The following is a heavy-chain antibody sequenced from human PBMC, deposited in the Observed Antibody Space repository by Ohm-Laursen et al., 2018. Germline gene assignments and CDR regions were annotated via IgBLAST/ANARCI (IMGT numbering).Heavy chain of an antibody. J-gene: IGHJ6*02. CDR2: IYYSGST. CDR3: ARDGSGYYASGMDV. D-gene: IGHD3-22*01. CDR1: GASISSYY. V-gene: IGHV4-59*12. Sequence: SETLSLTCTVSGASISSYYWSWIRQPPGKGLEWIGYIYYSGSTNYNPSLKSRVTISVDTSKSQFSLKVNSVTAADTAVYYCARDGSGYYASGMDVWGQGTTVTVSS.